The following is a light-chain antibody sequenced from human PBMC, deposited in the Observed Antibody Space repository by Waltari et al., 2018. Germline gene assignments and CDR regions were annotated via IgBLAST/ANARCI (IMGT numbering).Light chain of an antibody. CDR2: RNH. CDR3: AAWDDGLNGRV. V-gene: IGLV1-44*01. CDR1: SSNIGSNA. J-gene: IGLJ3*02. Sequence: QSVLTQPPSASGTPGHRVTISCSGGSSNIGSNAVNWYQQLPGTAPKLLICRNHQRPSGAPARVSGSKSGTSASLAISGLQSEDEADYYCAAWDDGLNGRVVGGGTTLTVL.